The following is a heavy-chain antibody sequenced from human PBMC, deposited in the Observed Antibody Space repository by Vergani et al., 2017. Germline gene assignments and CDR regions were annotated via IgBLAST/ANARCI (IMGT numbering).Heavy chain of an antibody. V-gene: IGHV1-2*02. J-gene: IGHJ5*02. Sequence: QVQLVQSGAEVKKPGSSVKVSCKASGATFRSNTISWVRQVPGQGLEWMGWISPNSGGTNYAQKFQGRVIMTRDTSISTDYMELSNLRSDDTAVYYCARGQGVYYDTTGYFNWFDPWGQGTLVTVSS. CDR3: ARGQGVYYDTTGYFNWFDP. CDR2: ISPNSGGT. D-gene: IGHD3-22*01. CDR1: GATFRSNT.